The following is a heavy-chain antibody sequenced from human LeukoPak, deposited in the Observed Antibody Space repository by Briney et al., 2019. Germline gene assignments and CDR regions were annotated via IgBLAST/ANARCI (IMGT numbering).Heavy chain of an antibody. CDR3: ARDRGGDYDNSGFQYHFDY. Sequence: SETLSPTCTVSGVSISSYYWTWIRQPPGKGLEWIGYIYSSGSTNYSPSLKSRVTISIDTSKNQFSLRLSSVTAADTAVYFCARDRGGDYDNSGFQYHFDYWGQGALVTVSS. D-gene: IGHD3-22*01. J-gene: IGHJ4*02. CDR2: IYSSGST. CDR1: GVSISSYY. V-gene: IGHV4-59*01.